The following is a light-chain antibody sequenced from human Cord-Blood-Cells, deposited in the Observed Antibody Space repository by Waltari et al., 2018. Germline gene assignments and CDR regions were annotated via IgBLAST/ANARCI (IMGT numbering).Light chain of an antibody. CDR1: SIDVGGCNY. CDR3: CSYAGSYKV. Sequence: QSALTQPRSVSGYPGQSVTISCTGTSIDVGGCNYVSWYQQHPGKAPKLMIYDVSKRPSGVPDRFSGSKSGNTASLTISGLQAEDEADYYCCSYAGSYKVFGTGTKVTVL. J-gene: IGLJ1*01. CDR2: DVS. V-gene: IGLV2-11*01.